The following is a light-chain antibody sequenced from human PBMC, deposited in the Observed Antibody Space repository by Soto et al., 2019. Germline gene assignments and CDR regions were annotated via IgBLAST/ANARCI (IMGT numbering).Light chain of an antibody. CDR3: SSYTNTSTLV. V-gene: IGLV2-14*02. CDR2: YVS. Sequence: QSALTQPASVSGSPGQSITISCTGTSSDVGAYNLVSWYQQHPGRAPKLFIFYVSDRPSGVSDRFSGSKSGNTASLTISGLQAEYEASYYCSSYTNTSTLVFGGGTPLTVL. CDR1: SSDVGAYNL. J-gene: IGLJ3*02.